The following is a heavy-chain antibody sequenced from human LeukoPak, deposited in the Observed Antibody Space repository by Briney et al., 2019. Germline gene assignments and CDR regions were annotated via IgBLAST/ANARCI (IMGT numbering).Heavy chain of an antibody. CDR1: GYTFTSYG. Sequence: ASVKVACKASGYTFTSYGISWVRQAPGQGLEWMGWISAYNGNTNYAQKLQGRVTMTTDTSTSTAYMELRSLRSDDTAVYYCARGGDISGWYAYFDYWGQGTLVTVSS. CDR3: ARGGDISGWYAYFDY. D-gene: IGHD6-19*01. V-gene: IGHV1-18*01. J-gene: IGHJ4*02. CDR2: ISAYNGNT.